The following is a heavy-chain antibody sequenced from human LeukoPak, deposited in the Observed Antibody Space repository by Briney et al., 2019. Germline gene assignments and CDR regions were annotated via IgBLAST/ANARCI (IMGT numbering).Heavy chain of an antibody. J-gene: IGHJ4*02. CDR2: MYYSGST. V-gene: IGHV4-39*07. CDR1: GGSISSSSYY. CDR3: ARVPLV. Sequence: SETLSLTRTVSGGSISSSSYYWGWIRQPPGKGLEWIGSMYYSGSTYYNPSLKSRVTISVDTSKNQFSLKLTSVTAADTAVYYCARVPLVWGQGSLVTVSS.